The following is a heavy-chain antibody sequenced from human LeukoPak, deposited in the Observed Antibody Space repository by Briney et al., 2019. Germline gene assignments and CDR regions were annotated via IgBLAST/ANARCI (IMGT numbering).Heavy chain of an antibody. CDR2: ISGSGGST. CDR3: ARTRIQLWLFDY. V-gene: IGHV3-23*01. J-gene: IGHJ4*02. D-gene: IGHD5-18*01. Sequence: PGGSLRLSCAASGFAFSDYAISWVRQAPGKGLEWVSAISGSGGSTYYADSVKGRFTISRDNSKNTLYLQMNSLRAEDTAVYYCARTRIQLWLFDYWGQGTLVTVSS. CDR1: GFAFSDYA.